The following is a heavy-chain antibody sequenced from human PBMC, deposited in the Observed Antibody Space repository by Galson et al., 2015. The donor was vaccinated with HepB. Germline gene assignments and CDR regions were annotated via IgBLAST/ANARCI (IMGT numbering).Heavy chain of an antibody. V-gene: IGHV1-18*01. CDR2: FSGYDAST. J-gene: IGHJ6*02. Sequence: SVKVSCKASGYSFSNYGLGWIRQAPGPGLEWMGWFSGYDASTNYAPKFQGRVTMTADATTGTAYLELRNLRSDDTAVYFCARDSRLELRLNNYFSYGMDVWGQGSAVTVSS. CDR3: ARDSRLELRLNNYFSYGMDV. CDR1: GYSFSNYG. D-gene: IGHD1-7*01.